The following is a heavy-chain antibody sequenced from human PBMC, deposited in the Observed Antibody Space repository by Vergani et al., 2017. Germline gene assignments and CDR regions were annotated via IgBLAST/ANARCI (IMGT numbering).Heavy chain of an antibody. CDR3: AKDHMKERGGGSGWDEFDY. CDR1: GFTFSSYA. D-gene: IGHD6-19*01. CDR2: ISGSGGST. Sequence: EVQLLESGGGLVQPGGSLRLSCAASGFTFSSYAMSWVRQAPGKGLEWVSAISGSGGSTYYADSVKGRFTIARDNSKNTLYLKMNSLRAEDTAVYYCAKDHMKERGGGSGWDEFDYWGQGTLVTVSS. V-gene: IGHV3-23*01. J-gene: IGHJ4*02.